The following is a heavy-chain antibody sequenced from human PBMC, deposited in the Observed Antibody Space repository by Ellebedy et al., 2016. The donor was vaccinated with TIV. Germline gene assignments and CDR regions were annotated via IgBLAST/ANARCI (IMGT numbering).Heavy chain of an antibody. D-gene: IGHD4-11*01. CDR2: INTNTGNP. J-gene: IGHJ4*02. CDR3: ARRGWVTTGNNYFDY. V-gene: IGHV7-4-1*02. Sequence: AASVKVSCKASGYTFTTYATNWVRQAPGQGLEWMGWINTNTGNPTYAQGFTGRFVFSLDTSAGAAYLQINSLKAEDTAVYYCARRGWVTTGNNYFDYWGQGTLVTVSS. CDR1: GYTFTTYA.